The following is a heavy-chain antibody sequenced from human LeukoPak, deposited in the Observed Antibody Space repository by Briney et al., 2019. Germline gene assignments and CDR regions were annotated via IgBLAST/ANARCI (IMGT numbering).Heavy chain of an antibody. J-gene: IGHJ5*02. D-gene: IGHD1-26*01. CDR3: ARDNSVGDVAWWFDP. Sequence: ASVKVSCKASGYTFTSYGITWMRQAPGQGLEWLGLINPSGSSTLYAQKFQGRVTMTRDMSTTTDYMELSSLRSEDTAVYYCARDNSVGDVAWWFDPWGQGTLVTVSS. V-gene: IGHV1-46*01. CDR1: GYTFTSYG. CDR2: INPSGSST.